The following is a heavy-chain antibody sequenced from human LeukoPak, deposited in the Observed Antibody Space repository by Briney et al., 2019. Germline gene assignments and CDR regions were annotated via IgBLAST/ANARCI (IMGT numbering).Heavy chain of an antibody. V-gene: IGHV3-53*01. Sequence: GGSLRLSCAASGLTVSSNYMSWVRQAPGKGLEWVSVIYSGGSTYYADSVKGRFTISRDNSKNTLYLQMNSLRAEDTAVYYCARVVAYPRIDAFDIWGQGTMVTVSS. J-gene: IGHJ3*02. CDR2: IYSGGST. CDR3: ARVVAYPRIDAFDI. D-gene: IGHD5-12*01. CDR1: GLTVSSNY.